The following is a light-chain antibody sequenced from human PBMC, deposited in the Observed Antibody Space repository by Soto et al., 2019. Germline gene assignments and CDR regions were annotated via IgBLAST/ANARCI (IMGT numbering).Light chain of an antibody. J-gene: IGKJ1*01. V-gene: IGKV3-15*01. CDR1: QSISDT. CDR2: GES. Sequence: IVMTHCPATLSVSPGGRATLSWRASQSISDTLAWYQQKPGQAPRLLIHGESTRATGFPARFSGSGSGTDFTITISSLQSEDFAVYYCQQYNNWPWTFGQGTKVDIK. CDR3: QQYNNWPWT.